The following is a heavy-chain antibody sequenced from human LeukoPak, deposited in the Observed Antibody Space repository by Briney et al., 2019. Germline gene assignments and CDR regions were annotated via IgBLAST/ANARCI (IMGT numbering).Heavy chain of an antibody. V-gene: IGHV3-64*01. D-gene: IGHD3-10*01. CDR2: ISSNGGST. J-gene: IGHJ3*02. CDR1: GFTFSSYA. CDR3: ARAGSSDAFDI. Sequence: GGSLRLSCAASGFTFSSYAMHWVRQAPGKGLEYVSAISSNGGSTYYANSVKGRFTISRDNSKNTLYLQMGSLRAEDMAVHYCARAGSSDAFDIWGQGTMVTVSS.